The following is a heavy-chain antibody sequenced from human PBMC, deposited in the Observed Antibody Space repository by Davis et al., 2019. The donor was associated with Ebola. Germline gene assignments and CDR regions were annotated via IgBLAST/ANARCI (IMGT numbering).Heavy chain of an antibody. V-gene: IGHV4-34*01. CDR3: TSQIVGARGGDY. CDR2: INHSGST. CDR1: GGSFSGYY. Sequence: MPSETLSLTCAVYGGSFSGYYWSWIRQPPGKGLEWIGEINHSGSTNYNPSLKSRVTISVDTSKNQFSLKLSSVTAADTAVYYCTSQIVGARGGDYWGQGTLVTVSS. D-gene: IGHD1-26*01. J-gene: IGHJ4*02.